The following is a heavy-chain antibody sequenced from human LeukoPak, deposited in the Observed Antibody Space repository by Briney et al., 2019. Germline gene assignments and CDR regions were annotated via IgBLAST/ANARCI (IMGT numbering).Heavy chain of an antibody. V-gene: IGHV3-30*02. Sequence: GGSLRLSCAASGFTFSSYGMHWVRQAPGKGLEWVAFIRYDGSNKYYADSVKGRFTITRDNAKNSLYLQMNSLRAEDTAVYYCAKDYDIAAAAYYLDYWGQGTLVSVSS. CDR1: GFTFSSYG. CDR3: AKDYDIAAAAYYLDY. D-gene: IGHD6-13*01. J-gene: IGHJ4*02. CDR2: IRYDGSNK.